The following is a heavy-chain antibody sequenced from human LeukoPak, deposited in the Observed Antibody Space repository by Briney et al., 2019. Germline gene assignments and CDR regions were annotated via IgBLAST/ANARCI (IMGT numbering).Heavy chain of an antibody. CDR2: IYYSGST. D-gene: IGHD6-19*01. J-gene: IGHJ3*02. Sequence: SETLSLTCTVSGGPISSYYWSWIRQPPGKGLEWIGYIYYSGSTNYNPSLKSRVTISVDTSKNQFSLKLSSVTAADTAVYYCARGSGYSSGWCSAFDIWGQGTMVTVSS. CDR3: ARGSGYSSGWCSAFDI. CDR1: GGPISSYY. V-gene: IGHV4-59*01.